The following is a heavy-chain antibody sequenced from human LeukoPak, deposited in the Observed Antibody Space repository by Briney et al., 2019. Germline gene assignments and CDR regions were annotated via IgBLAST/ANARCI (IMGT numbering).Heavy chain of an antibody. J-gene: IGHJ4*02. Sequence: GGSLRLSCSASGFTFSRYAMHWVRQAPGKGLEYVSGINDNGGRTHYGDSVKGRFSISRDNSKNTLHLQMSTLRAEDTALYYCVKDVGGSYAFDYWGQGVLVTVAS. CDR1: GFTFSRYA. CDR2: INDNGGRT. CDR3: VKDVGGSYAFDY. V-gene: IGHV3-64D*09. D-gene: IGHD1-26*01.